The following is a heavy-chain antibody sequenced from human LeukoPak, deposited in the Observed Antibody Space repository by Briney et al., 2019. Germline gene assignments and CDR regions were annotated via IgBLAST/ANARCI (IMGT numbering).Heavy chain of an antibody. J-gene: IGHJ6*02. V-gene: IGHV3-49*04. CDR2: IRSKACRGTT. CDR1: GFTFGDHA. Sequence: PGRSLRLSCRGYGFTFGDHAMSWVRQAPGKGLEWVGFIRSKACRGTTEYAASVKGRFTISRDDSTSIAYLQMNSLRIEDTAVYFCARGPIQLWIHNAMDVWGQGTTVTVSS. D-gene: IGHD5-18*01. CDR3: ARGPIQLWIHNAMDV.